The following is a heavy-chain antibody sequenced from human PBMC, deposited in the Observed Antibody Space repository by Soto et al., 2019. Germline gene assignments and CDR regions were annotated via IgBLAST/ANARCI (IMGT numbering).Heavy chain of an antibody. CDR3: ARVYYDILTGYYYWFDP. Sequence: SETLSLTFTVSGGSISSYDWIWIRHPPGKGLEWIGYIYYSGSTNYNPSLKSRVTISVDTSKNQFSLKLSSVTAADTAVYYCARVYYDILTGYYYWFDPCGQVTLVIFSS. J-gene: IGHJ5*02. V-gene: IGHV4-59*01. D-gene: IGHD3-9*01. CDR2: IYYSGST. CDR1: GGSISSYD.